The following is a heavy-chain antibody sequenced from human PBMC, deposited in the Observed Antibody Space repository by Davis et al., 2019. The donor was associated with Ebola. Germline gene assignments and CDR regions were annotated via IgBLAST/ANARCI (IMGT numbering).Heavy chain of an antibody. Sequence: SETLSLTCTVSGGSISSSNWWSGVRQPPGQGLEWIGEINHSGGTNYNTSLKSRVTISVDTSKNQFSLKLSSVTAADTAVYYCARMDYYYGSGTNRFDPWGQGTLVTVSS. J-gene: IGHJ5*02. CDR1: GGSISSSNW. CDR2: INHSGGT. V-gene: IGHV4-4*02. D-gene: IGHD3-10*01. CDR3: ARMDYYYGSGTNRFDP.